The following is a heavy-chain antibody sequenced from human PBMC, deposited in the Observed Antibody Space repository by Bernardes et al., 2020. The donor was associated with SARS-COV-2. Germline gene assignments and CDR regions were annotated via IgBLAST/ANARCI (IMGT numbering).Heavy chain of an antibody. CDR3: AIEGASNVFDM. CDR2: ITTSSYT. V-gene: IGHV3-11*06. D-gene: IGHD6-6*01. CDR1: GLTIGDYY. J-gene: IGHJ3*02. Sequence: GRSLRLSCAVPGLTIGDYYMSWIRQAPGRGLEWVSYITTSSYTNYADSVRGRFTVSRDNAKNSLNLQMNSLRAEDTAVYYCAIEGASNVFDMWGQGTMVNVSS.